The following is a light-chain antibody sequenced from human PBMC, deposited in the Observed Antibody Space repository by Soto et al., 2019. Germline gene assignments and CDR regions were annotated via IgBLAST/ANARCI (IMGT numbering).Light chain of an antibody. CDR2: SNN. J-gene: IGLJ3*02. Sequence: QPVLTQSPSASGTPGQRVTISCSGSRSNIGSNAVSWYQQLPGTAPKLLIYSNNQRPSGVPDRFSGSKSGTSASLAIIGLQSEDEANYYCAAWDDNLGGFWLFGGGTKLTVL. CDR1: RSNIGSNA. CDR3: AAWDDNLGGFWL. V-gene: IGLV1-44*01.